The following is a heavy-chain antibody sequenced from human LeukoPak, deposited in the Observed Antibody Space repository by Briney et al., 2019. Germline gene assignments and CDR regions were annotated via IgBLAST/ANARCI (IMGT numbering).Heavy chain of an antibody. D-gene: IGHD5-24*01. V-gene: IGHV1-2*02. CDR2: IDPDSGGA. CDR1: GYTFIGYY. CDR3: ARSARRDGYKSLIDY. J-gene: IGHJ4*02. Sequence: GASVKVSCKASGYTFIGYYIHWVRQAPGQGLEWMGCIDPDSGGAKFAQKFQGRVTMTRDTSISTAYMELSRLRSDDTAVYYCARSARRDGYKSLIDYWGQGTLVTVSS.